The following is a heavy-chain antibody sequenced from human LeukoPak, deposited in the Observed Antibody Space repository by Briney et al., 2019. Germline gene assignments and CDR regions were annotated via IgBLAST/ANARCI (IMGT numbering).Heavy chain of an antibody. CDR3: ARDIQQWLDRDAFDI. V-gene: IGHV4-4*07. Sequence: SETLSLTCTASGGSISSYYWSWIRQPAGKGLEWIGRIYTSGSTNYNPSLKSRVTMSVDTSKNQFSLKLSFVTAADTAVYYCARDIQQWLDRDAFDIWGQGTMVTVSS. J-gene: IGHJ3*02. CDR1: GGSISSYY. CDR2: IYTSGST. D-gene: IGHD6-19*01.